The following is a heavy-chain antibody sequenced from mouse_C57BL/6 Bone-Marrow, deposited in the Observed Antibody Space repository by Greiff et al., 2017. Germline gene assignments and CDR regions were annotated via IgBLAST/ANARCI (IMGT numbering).Heavy chain of an antibody. J-gene: IGHJ3*01. CDR3: ASLRLRLAWFAY. D-gene: IGHD2-4*01. Sequence: VQLKQSGAELARPGASVKLSCKASGYTFTSYGISWVKQRTGQGLEWIGEIYPRSGNTYYNEKFKGKATLTADKSSSTAYMELRSLTSEDSAVYFCASLRLRLAWFAYWGQGTLVTVSA. CDR1: GYTFTSYG. V-gene: IGHV1-81*01. CDR2: IYPRSGNT.